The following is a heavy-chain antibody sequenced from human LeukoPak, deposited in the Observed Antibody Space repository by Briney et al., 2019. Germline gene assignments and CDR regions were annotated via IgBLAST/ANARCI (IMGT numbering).Heavy chain of an antibody. V-gene: IGHV3-23*01. Sequence: GRSLRLSCAASGFTFSSYAMTWVRQAPGKGLEWVSTITGSGGRTYYADSVEGRFTISRDTSKNTLYLQMNSLRAEDTAIYYCARESPVAATGRSWFDAWGQGTLVTVSS. J-gene: IGHJ5*02. CDR1: GFTFSSYA. D-gene: IGHD6-13*01. CDR3: ARESPVAATGRSWFDA. CDR2: ITGSGGRT.